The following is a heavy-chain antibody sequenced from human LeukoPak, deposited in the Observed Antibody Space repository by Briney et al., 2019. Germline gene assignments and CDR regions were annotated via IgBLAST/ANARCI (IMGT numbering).Heavy chain of an antibody. CDR2: IFYSGST. D-gene: IGHD3-22*01. CDR1: SGSISTSNYY. CDR3: ARVPGYSSGYFQNWFDP. V-gene: IGHV4-39*07. Sequence: SETLSLTCTVSSGSISTSNYYWGWVRQPPGKALEWIGNIFYSGSTYYSPSLKSRGTISLDTSRNQFSLKLNSVTAADTAVYYCARVPGYSSGYFQNWFDPWGQGTLVTVSS. J-gene: IGHJ5*02.